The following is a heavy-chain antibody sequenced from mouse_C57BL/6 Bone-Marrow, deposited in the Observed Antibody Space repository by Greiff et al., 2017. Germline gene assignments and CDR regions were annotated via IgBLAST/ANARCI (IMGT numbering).Heavy chain of an antibody. CDR2: INPNNGGT. Sequence: EVKLVESGPELVKPGASVKIPCKASGYTFTDYNMDWVKQSHGKSLEWIGDINPNNGGTIYNQKFKGKATLTVDKSSSTAYMELRSLTSEDTAVYYCARRGKGGFSYFDYWGQGTTLTVSS. CDR1: GYTFTDYN. V-gene: IGHV1-18*01. D-gene: IGHD6-2*01. J-gene: IGHJ2*01. CDR3: ARRGKGGFSYFDY.